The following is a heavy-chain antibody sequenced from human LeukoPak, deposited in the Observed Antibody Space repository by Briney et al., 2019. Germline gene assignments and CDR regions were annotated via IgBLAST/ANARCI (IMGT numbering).Heavy chain of an antibody. CDR3: ARVLWNGDYPRFDY. CDR1: GFTVSSNY. D-gene: IGHD4-17*01. CDR2: IYSGGTT. Sequence: GGSLRLSCAASGFTVSSNYMSWVRQAPGKGLEWVSIIYSGGTTYYADSVKGRFTISRDNSKNTLYLQMNSLRAEDTAVYYCARVLWNGDYPRFDYWGQGTLVTVSS. J-gene: IGHJ4*02. V-gene: IGHV3-53*01.